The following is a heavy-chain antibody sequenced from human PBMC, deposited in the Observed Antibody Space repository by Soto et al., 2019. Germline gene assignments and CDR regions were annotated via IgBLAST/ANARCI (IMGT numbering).Heavy chain of an antibody. CDR1: GGSISNYY. CDR3: TTRGYSYGPDRY. V-gene: IGHV4-59*01. D-gene: IGHD5-18*01. J-gene: IGHJ4*02. CDR2: MYYNGNI. Sequence: SETLSLTCNVSGGSISNYYWTWVRQSPEKGLEWIGYMYYNGNINYNPSLKSRVTISIDTSKNQFSLTLKSVTAADTAVYYCTTRGYSYGPDRYWGQGTLVTVSS.